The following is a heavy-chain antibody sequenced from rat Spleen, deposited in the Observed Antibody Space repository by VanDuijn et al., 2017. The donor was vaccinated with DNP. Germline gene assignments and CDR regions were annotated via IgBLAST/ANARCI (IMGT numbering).Heavy chain of an antibody. CDR2: ISASGGST. J-gene: IGHJ2*01. D-gene: IGHD1-12*01. V-gene: IGHV5-19*01. CDR3: STLNYYASLSGYFDY. Sequence: EVQLVESGGGLVQPGRSLKLSCVASGFTFSNYGMAWVRQAPKKGLEWVASISASGGSTSYRDSVKGRFTISRDNAKSTLYLQMDSLRSEDTATYYCSTLNYYASLSGYFDYWGQGVMVTVSS. CDR1: GFTFSNYG.